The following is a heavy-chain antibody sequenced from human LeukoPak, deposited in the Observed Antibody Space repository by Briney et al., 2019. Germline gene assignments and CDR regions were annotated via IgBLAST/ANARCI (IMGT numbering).Heavy chain of an antibody. D-gene: IGHD3-16*01. V-gene: IGHV1-46*01. CDR3: ARDLRGWGYYYYYMDV. Sequence: ASVKVSCKASGYTFTGYYMHWVRQAPGQGLEWMGIINPSGGSTSYAQKFQGRVTMTRDMSTSTVYMELSSLRSEDTAVYYCARDLRGWGYYYYYMDVWGKGTTVTVSS. J-gene: IGHJ6*03. CDR1: GYTFTGYY. CDR2: INPSGGST.